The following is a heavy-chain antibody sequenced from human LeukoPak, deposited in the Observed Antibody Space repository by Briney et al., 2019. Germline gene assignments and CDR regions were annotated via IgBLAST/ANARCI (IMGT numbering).Heavy chain of an antibody. V-gene: IGHV4-61*02. J-gene: IGHJ4*02. Sequence: PSQTLSLTCTVSGGSISSGSYYWSWIRQPAGKGLEWIGRIYTSGSTNYNPSLKSRVTISVDTSKNQFSLKLSSVTAADTAVYYCARDQYSGRFDYWGQGTLVTVSS. CDR2: IYTSGST. CDR3: ARDQYSGRFDY. D-gene: IGHD1-26*01. CDR1: GGSISSGSYY.